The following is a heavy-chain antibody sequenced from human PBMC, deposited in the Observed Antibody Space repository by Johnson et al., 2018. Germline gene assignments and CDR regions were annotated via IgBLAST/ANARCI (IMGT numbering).Heavy chain of an antibody. V-gene: IGHV3-23*04. J-gene: IGHJ6*04. CDR3: AKEGVRLELKEDVDV. Sequence: EEQLVESGGGLVQPGGSMRLACVASGFTFSNYGMSWVRQAPGKVLEWVSSIRGSGGSPYYADSVKGRFTISRDNSKNTLYLQMNSRRAEDTAVYYCAKEGVRLELKEDVDVWGKGTTVTVSS. CDR1: GFTFSNYG. CDR2: IRGSGGSP. D-gene: IGHD1-7*01.